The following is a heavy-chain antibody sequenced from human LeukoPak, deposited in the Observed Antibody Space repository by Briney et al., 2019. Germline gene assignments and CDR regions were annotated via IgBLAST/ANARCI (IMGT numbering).Heavy chain of an antibody. J-gene: IGHJ4*02. CDR3: ARQLSGSRIYYFDY. V-gene: IGHV4-39*01. CDR1: GGPIGSSNYY. CDR2: IYYGGNS. Sequence: SETLSLTCTVSGGPIGSSNYYWGWIRQPPGKGLEWIGSIYYGGNSYYNPSLKSRVTISVDTSKNQLSLKVTSVTAADTAVYYCARQLSGSRIYYFDYWGQGTLVTVSS. D-gene: IGHD1-26*01.